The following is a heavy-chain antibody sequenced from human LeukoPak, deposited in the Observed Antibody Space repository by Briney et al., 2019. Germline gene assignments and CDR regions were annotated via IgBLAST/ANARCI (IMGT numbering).Heavy chain of an antibody. D-gene: IGHD2-2*01. CDR3: ARDRQLRV. J-gene: IGHJ1*01. CDR2: IYHSGST. CDR1: GGSISSGGYY. Sequence: SETLSLTYTVSGGSISSGGYYWSWIRQPPGKGLEWIGYIYHSGSTYYNPSLKSRVTISVDRSKNQFSLKLSSVTAADTAVYYCARDRQLRVWGQGTLVTVSS. V-gene: IGHV4-30-2*01.